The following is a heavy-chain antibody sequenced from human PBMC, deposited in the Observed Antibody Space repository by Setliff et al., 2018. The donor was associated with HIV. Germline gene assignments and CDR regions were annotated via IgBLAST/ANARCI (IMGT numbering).Heavy chain of an antibody. D-gene: IGHD1-1*01. CDR1: GFTFSTYA. Sequence: GGSLRLSCAASGFTFSTYAMHWVRQAPGKGLEWVAVISYDGSNKFYGDSVKGRFTISRGNSKNTLALQMNSLRSEDTALYYCARAARGGLQYGPTGHAFDIWGQGTMVTVSS. J-gene: IGHJ3*02. CDR2: ISYDGSNK. CDR3: ARAARGGLQYGPTGHAFDI. V-gene: IGHV3-30*04.